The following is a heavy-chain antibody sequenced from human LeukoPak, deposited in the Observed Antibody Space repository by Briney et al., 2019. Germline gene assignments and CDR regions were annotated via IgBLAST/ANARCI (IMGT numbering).Heavy chain of an antibody. J-gene: IGHJ4*02. V-gene: IGHV3-23*01. D-gene: IGHD3-10*02. Sequence: GGSLRLSCAPSGFTFSSHVMSWVRQAPGEGLEWGSTVSGGGGSTWYADSVKGRFTISRDNSKNTLYLQMNSLRAEDTAVYYCGNYVRGDFDYWGQGTLVTVSP. CDR1: GFTFSSHV. CDR2: VSGGGGST. CDR3: GNYVRGDFDY.